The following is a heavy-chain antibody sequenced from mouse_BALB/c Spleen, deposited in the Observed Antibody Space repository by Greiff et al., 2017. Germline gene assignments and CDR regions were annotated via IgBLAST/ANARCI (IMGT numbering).Heavy chain of an antibody. D-gene: IGHD2-3*01. CDR1: GFTFSSFG. CDR3: TRVDGYYSYAMDY. J-gene: IGHJ4*01. V-gene: IGHV5-17*02. Sequence: EVQLVESGGGLVQPGGSRKLSCAASGFTFSSFGMHWVRQAPEKGLEWVAYISSGSSTIYYADTVKGRFTISRDNPKNTLFLQMTSLRSEDTAMYYCTRVDGYYSYAMDYWGQGTSVTVSS. CDR2: ISSGSSTI.